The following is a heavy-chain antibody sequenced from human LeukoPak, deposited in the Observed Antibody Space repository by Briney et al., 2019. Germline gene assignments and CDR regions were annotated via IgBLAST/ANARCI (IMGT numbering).Heavy chain of an antibody. V-gene: IGHV4-34*01. CDR3: ARDSIDTAMVDY. Sequence: SETLSLTCAVYGGSFSGYYWSWIRQPPGKGLEWIGEINHSGSTSYNPSLKSRVTISVDTSKNQFSLKLSSVTAADTAVYYCARDSIDTAMVDYWGQGTLVTVSS. CDR2: INHSGST. D-gene: IGHD5-18*01. CDR1: GGSFSGYY. J-gene: IGHJ4*02.